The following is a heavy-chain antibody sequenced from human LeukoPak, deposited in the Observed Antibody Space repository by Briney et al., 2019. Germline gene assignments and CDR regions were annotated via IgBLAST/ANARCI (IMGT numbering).Heavy chain of an antibody. CDR1: VGTFSSYA. J-gene: IGHJ4*02. D-gene: IGHD4/OR15-4a*01. CDR3: ARRAGAYSHPYDY. Sequence: SVNVSCKASVGTFSSYAISWVRQARGQELEWMGGIIPIFGKANYAQKFQGRVTITAHESTSTAYMELSSLRSEDTAVYYCARRAGAYSHPYDYWGQGTLVTVSS. V-gene: IGHV1-69*13. CDR2: IIPIFGKA.